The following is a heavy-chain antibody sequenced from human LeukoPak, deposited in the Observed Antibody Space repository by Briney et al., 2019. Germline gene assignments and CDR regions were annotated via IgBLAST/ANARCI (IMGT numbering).Heavy chain of an antibody. CDR2: IYYSGST. CDR1: GGSISSYY. J-gene: IGHJ3*02. V-gene: IGHV4-59*01. CDR3: ARDVNIVVVPAGYAFDI. D-gene: IGHD2-2*01. Sequence: SETLSLTCTVSGGSISSYYWSWIRQPPGKGLEWIGYIYYSGSTNYNPSLKSRVTISVDTSKNQFSLKLSSVTAADTAVYYCARDVNIVVVPAGYAFDIWGQGTMVTVSS.